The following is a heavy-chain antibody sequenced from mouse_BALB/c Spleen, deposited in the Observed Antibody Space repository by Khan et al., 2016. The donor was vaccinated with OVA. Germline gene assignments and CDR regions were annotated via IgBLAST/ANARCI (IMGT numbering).Heavy chain of an antibody. Sequence: QVQLKESGAELVRPGVSVKLSCKGSGFTFTDFTMHWVRQSHAMSLEWIGVISIYYGHATYNQEVKDKATLTVAKSYSTAYMELPRLTSEVSAIYYCTRGRGGSRFAYWGQGTLVTVSA. J-gene: IGHJ3*01. V-gene: IGHV1S137*01. CDR3: TRGRGGSRFAY. CDR2: ISIYYGHA. CDR1: GFTFTDFT.